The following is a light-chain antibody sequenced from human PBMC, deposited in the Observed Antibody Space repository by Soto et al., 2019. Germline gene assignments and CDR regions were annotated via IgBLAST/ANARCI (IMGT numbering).Light chain of an antibody. CDR2: AAS. Sequence: DIQMTQSPSSLSASVGDRVTISCRASQTISTYLNWYQQKPGKAPKLLIYAASPLQSGVPSRFSGSGSGTDFTLTISSLQPEDFATYYCQQSYSLPRTFGQGTKVEIK. V-gene: IGKV1-39*01. CDR1: QTISTY. J-gene: IGKJ1*01. CDR3: QQSYSLPRT.